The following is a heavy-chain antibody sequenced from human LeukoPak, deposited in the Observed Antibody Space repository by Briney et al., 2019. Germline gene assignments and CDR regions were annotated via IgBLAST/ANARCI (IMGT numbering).Heavy chain of an antibody. V-gene: IGHV3-74*01. D-gene: IGHD6-13*01. CDR2: INSDGSST. J-gene: IGHJ5*02. CDR3: ARAKSSSWYFDNPQLNWFDP. CDR1: GFTFSSYW. Sequence: GGSLRLSCAASGFTFSSYWMHWVRQAPGKGLVRVSRINSDGSSTSYADSVKGRFTISRDNAKNTLYLQMNSLRAEDTAVYYCARAKSSSWYFDNPQLNWFDPWGQGTLVTVSS.